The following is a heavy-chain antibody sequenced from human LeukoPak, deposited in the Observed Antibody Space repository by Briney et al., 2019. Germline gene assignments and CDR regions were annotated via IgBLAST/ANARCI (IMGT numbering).Heavy chain of an antibody. V-gene: IGHV3-48*04. CDR2: ISTSGSTI. CDR1: GFTFSIYG. CDR3: AKGPRGRLIDY. J-gene: IGHJ4*02. Sequence: GGSVRLSCVASGFTFSIYGMNWVRQAPGKGLEWVSYISTSGSTIYYADSVKGRFTISRDNAKNSLYLQMNSLRAEDTAVYYCAKGPRGRLIDYWGQGTLVTVSS. D-gene: IGHD3-10*01.